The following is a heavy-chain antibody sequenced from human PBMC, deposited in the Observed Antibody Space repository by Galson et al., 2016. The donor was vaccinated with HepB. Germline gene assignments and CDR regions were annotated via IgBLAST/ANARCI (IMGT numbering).Heavy chain of an antibody. D-gene: IGHD3-16*01. CDR2: ISYDGYKT. Sequence: SLRLSCAASGFSFSGYGIHWVRQAPGKGLEWVAVISYDGYKTYYADSVKGRFSISRDNYKNSVSLQIKSLRTEGTAVYYCAKADKGYIWEPIEMWGQGTRVTVSP. CDR3: AKADKGYIWEPIEM. V-gene: IGHV3-30*18. J-gene: IGHJ3*02. CDR1: GFSFSGYG.